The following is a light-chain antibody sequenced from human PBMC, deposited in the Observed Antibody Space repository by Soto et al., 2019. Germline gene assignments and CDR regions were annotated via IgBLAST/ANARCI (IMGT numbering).Light chain of an antibody. V-gene: IGKV3-20*01. Sequence: EVVLTQSPGTLSLSPGERATLSCRASQSVTNNYLAWYRHKPGQAPRCLIYGAAIRSPGIPDRFSGSGSGTDFTLTISRLEPEDFAVYYCQQYNNWPFTFGGGTKVEIK. CDR2: GAA. CDR1: QSVTNNY. CDR3: QQYNNWPFT. J-gene: IGKJ4*01.